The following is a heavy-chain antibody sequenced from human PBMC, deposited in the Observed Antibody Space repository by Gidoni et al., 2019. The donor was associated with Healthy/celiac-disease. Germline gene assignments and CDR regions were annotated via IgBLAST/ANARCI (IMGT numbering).Heavy chain of an antibody. CDR1: GFTLSSYG. D-gene: IGHD6-19*01. Sequence: QVQLVESGGGVVQPGRSLRLSCAASGFTLSSYGMHWVRQAPGKGLEWVAVIWYDGSNKYYADSVKGRFTISRDNSKNTLYLQMNSLRAEDTAVYYCARDRYSSGWWTLDAFDIWGQGTMVTVSS. J-gene: IGHJ3*02. V-gene: IGHV3-33*01. CDR3: ARDRYSSGWWTLDAFDI. CDR2: IWYDGSNK.